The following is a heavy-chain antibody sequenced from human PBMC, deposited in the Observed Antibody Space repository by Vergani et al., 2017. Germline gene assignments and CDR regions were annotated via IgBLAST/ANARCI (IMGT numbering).Heavy chain of an antibody. CDR1: GGTFSSYT. D-gene: IGHD2-2*01. Sequence: QVQLVQSGAEVKKPGSSVKVSCKASGGTFSSYTISWVRQAPGQGLEWMGRIIPILGIANYAQKFQGRVTITTDKSTSTAYMELSSLRSEDTAVYYCASDGDCSSTSCYYFDYWGQGTLVTVSS. CDR2: IIPILGIA. CDR3: ASDGDCSSTSCYYFDY. J-gene: IGHJ4*02. V-gene: IGHV1-69*02.